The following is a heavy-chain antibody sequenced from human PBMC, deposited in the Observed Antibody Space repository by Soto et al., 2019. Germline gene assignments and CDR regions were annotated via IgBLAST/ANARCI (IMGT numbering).Heavy chain of an antibody. D-gene: IGHD2-2*01. V-gene: IGHV4-39*01. CDR3: ARLVVVPAAIDY. Sequence: QLQLQESGPGLVKPSETLSLTCTVSGGSISSSSYYWGWIRQPPGKGLEWIGSTYYSGSTYYNPSLKSRVTISVATSKNQFSLKLSSVTAADTAVYYCARLVVVPAAIDYWGQGTLVTVSS. CDR1: GGSISSSSYY. CDR2: TYYSGST. J-gene: IGHJ4*02.